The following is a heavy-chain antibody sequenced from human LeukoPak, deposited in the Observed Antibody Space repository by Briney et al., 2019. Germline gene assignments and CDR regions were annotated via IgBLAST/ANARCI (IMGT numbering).Heavy chain of an antibody. V-gene: IGHV3-33*01. J-gene: IGHJ4*02. Sequence: PGGSLRLSCAASGFTFSSYGMHWVRQAPGKGLEWVAVIWYDGSNKYYADSVKGRFTISRDNSKNTLYLQMNSQRAEDTAVYYCGITGLYGGSYTTEDYWGQGTLVTVSS. CDR1: GFTFSSYG. CDR2: IWYDGSNK. CDR3: GITGLYGGSYTTEDY. D-gene: IGHD1-26*01.